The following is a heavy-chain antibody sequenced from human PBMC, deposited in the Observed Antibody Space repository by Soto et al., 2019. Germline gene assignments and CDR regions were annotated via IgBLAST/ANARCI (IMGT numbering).Heavy chain of an antibody. V-gene: IGHV1-18*04. Sequence: AASVKVSCKASGYTFPSYGISWVRQAPGQGLEWMGWISAYNGNTNYAQKLQGRVTMTTDTSTSTAYMELRSLRSDDTAVYYCARDVTGTNNYYYGMDVWGQGTTVTVSS. CDR2: ISAYNGNT. D-gene: IGHD1-7*01. CDR1: GYTFPSYG. J-gene: IGHJ6*02. CDR3: ARDVTGTNNYYYGMDV.